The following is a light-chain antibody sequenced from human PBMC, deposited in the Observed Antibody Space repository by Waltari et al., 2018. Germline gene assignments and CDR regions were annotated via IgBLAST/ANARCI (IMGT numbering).Light chain of an antibody. Sequence: SYVLTQPPSVSVAPGQTARITCGGNNIGGKSVHWYQQRPGQAPALVVYDDSDRPSGTPERFSGANSGNTATLTISRVGAGDEADYFCQVWESRSDLVVFGGGTKLTVL. CDR3: QVWESRSDLVV. J-gene: IGLJ2*01. CDR2: DDS. CDR1: NIGGKS. V-gene: IGLV3-21*02.